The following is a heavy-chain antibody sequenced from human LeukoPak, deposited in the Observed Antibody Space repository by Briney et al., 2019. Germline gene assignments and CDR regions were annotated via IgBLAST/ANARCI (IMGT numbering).Heavy chain of an antibody. J-gene: IGHJ4*02. CDR2: IWYDGSNQ. D-gene: IGHD6-19*01. V-gene: IGHV3-33*01. Sequence: GGSLRLSCAASGFTFSSYGMHWVRQAPGKGLEWGGVIWYDGSNQYYADSVKGRFTISRDNSKNTLYLQMNSLRAEDTAVYYCARDHSTIAVAGLDYWGQGTLVTVSS. CDR3: ARDHSTIAVAGLDY. CDR1: GFTFSSYG.